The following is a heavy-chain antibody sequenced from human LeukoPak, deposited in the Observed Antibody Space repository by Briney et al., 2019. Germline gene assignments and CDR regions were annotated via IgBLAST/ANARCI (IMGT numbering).Heavy chain of an antibody. CDR3: ARERYYYDSSGYLFDY. D-gene: IGHD3-22*01. V-gene: IGHV3-11*04. CDR1: GFTFSDYY. CDR2: ISSSGSTI. J-gene: IGHJ4*02. Sequence: GGSLRLSCAASGFTFSDYYMSWIRQAPGKGLEWVSYISSSGSTIYYADSVKGRFTISRDNAKNSLYLQMNSLRAEDTAVYYCARERYYYDSSGYLFDYWGQGTLVTVSS.